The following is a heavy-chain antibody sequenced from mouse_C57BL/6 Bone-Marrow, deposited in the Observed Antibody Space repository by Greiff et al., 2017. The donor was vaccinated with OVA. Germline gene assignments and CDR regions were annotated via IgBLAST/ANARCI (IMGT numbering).Heavy chain of an antibody. D-gene: IGHD2-13*01. CDR2: ICAGGGNT. CDR1: GFTFSSYA. J-gene: IGHJ4*01. Sequence: EVQLVESGGGLVRPGGSLKLSCAASGFTFSSYAMSWVRQTPGKRLEWVASICAGGGNTYYTDNVKGQSTISRENAKNTLYMQMSNLKSEDTAMYYCARDPRDAYAKDDWGQGTSVTVSS. V-gene: IGHV5-4*01. CDR3: ARDPRDAYAKDD.